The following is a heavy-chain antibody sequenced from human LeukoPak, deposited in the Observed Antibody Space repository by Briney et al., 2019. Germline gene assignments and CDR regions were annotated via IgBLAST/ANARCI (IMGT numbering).Heavy chain of an antibody. CDR1: GFSFTSYW. J-gene: IGHJ5*02. Sequence: GGSLRLSCAASGFSFTSYWMSWVRQAPGKGLEWVANIKHDGSETYYVDSVKGRFTVSRDNAKNSLYLQMSSLRAKDTAVYYCVRHGTDDYDSSGYLRPWGRGTLVTVSS. CDR3: VRHGTDDYDSSGYLRP. V-gene: IGHV3-7*04. CDR2: IKHDGSET. D-gene: IGHD3-22*01.